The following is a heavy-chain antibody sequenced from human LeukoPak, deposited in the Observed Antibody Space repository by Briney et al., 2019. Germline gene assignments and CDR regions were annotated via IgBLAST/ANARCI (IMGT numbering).Heavy chain of an antibody. CDR3: ARDHVAAAGNWFDP. V-gene: IGHV4-34*01. CDR2: INHSGST. J-gene: IGHJ5*02. CDR1: GGSFSGYY. Sequence: SETLSLTCAVYGGSFSGYYWSWIRQPPGKGLEWIGEINHSGSTNYNPSLKSRVTISVDTSKNQFSLKLSSVTAADTAVYYCARDHVAAAGNWFDPWGQGTLVTVSS. D-gene: IGHD6-13*01.